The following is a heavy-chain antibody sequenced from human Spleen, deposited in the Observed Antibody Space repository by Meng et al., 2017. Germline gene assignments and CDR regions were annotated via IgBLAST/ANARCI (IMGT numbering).Heavy chain of an antibody. V-gene: IGHV1-2*06. CDR1: GYNFPDYY. J-gene: IGHJ4*02. CDR3: ARDEDISAAGKLFGDY. Sequence: QVQLVQSGAEVKKPGASVKVSCKPSGYNFPDYYIHWVRQAPGQGLKWMGRIDPKNGDTHYAQKFQGRVTMTGDTSISTAYMDLSGLRSDDTAVYYCARDEDISAAGKLFGDYWGQGTLVTVSS. CDR2: IDPKNGDT. D-gene: IGHD6-13*01.